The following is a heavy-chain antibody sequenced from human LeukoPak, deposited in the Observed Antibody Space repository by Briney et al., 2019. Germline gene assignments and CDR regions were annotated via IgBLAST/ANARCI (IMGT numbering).Heavy chain of an antibody. J-gene: IGHJ4*02. Sequence: GGSLRLSCAASGFTLSNYWMSWVRQTPGKGLEWMANIKQDGSEKYYVDSVKGRFTISRDNAKNSLYLQMNSLRAEDTAVYYCANSNWSPFDHWGQGTLVTVSS. V-gene: IGHV3-7*01. CDR2: IKQDGSEK. D-gene: IGHD1-20*01. CDR3: ANSNWSPFDH. CDR1: GFTLSNYW.